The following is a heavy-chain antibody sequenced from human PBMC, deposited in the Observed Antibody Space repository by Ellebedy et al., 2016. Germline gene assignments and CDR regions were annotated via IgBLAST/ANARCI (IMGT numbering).Heavy chain of an antibody. Sequence: GESLKISXAASGFTFSSYSMNWVRQAPGKGLEWVSSISSSSSYIYYADSVKGRFTISRDNAKNSLYLQMNSLRAEDTAVYYCTKGGSPTGHILHDYWGQGTLVTVSS. J-gene: IGHJ4*02. D-gene: IGHD1-1*01. V-gene: IGHV3-21*01. CDR3: TKGGSPTGHILHDY. CDR2: ISSSSSYI. CDR1: GFTFSSYS.